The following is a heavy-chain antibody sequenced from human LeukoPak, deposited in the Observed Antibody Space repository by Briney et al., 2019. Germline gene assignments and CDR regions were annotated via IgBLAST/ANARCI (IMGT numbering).Heavy chain of an antibody. CDR1: GFTFSSYS. J-gene: IGHJ4*02. CDR3: ARDPIYGSGSYEGDY. CDR2: ISSSSSYI. V-gene: IGHV3-21*01. Sequence: PGGSLRLSCAASGFTFSSYSMNWVRQAPGKGLEWVSSISSSSSYIYYADSVKGRFTISRDNAKNSLYLQMNSLRAEDTAVYYCARDPIYGSGSYEGDYWGQGTLVTVSS. D-gene: IGHD3-10*01.